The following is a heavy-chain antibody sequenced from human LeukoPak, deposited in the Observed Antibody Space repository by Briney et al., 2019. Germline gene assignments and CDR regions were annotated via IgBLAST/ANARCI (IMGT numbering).Heavy chain of an antibody. CDR1: GFTFSSYS. J-gene: IGHJ5*02. CDR3: TTGTEQQWLSLDH. Sequence: GGSLRLSCAASGFTFSSYSMNWVRQAPGKGLEWVGRIRSKADGGTIDYAAPVKGRFSISRDDSKNTLYLQMNSLKTEDTAVYYCTTGTEQQWLSLDHWGQGTLVTVSS. D-gene: IGHD6-19*01. CDR2: IRSKADGGTI. V-gene: IGHV3-15*01.